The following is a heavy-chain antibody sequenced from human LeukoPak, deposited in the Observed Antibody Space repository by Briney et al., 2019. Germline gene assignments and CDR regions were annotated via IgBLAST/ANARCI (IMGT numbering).Heavy chain of an antibody. Sequence: GASVKVSCKASGGTFSSYAISWVRQAPGQGLEWMGGIIPIFGTANYAQKFQGRVTITTDESTSTVYMELSSLRSEDTAVYYCARVSNSALHFDYWGQGTLVTVSS. J-gene: IGHJ4*02. D-gene: IGHD2-21*01. V-gene: IGHV1-69*05. CDR1: GGTFSSYA. CDR2: IIPIFGTA. CDR3: ARVSNSALHFDY.